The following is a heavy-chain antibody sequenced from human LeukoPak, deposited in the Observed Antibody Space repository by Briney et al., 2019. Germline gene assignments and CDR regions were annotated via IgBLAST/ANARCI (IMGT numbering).Heavy chain of an antibody. CDR3: AKDETYHYYGSGSYSHFDY. CDR1: GFTFSSYG. Sequence: GGSLRLSCAASGFTFSSYGMHWVRQAPGKGLEWVAFIRYDGSNKYYADSVKGRFTISRDNSKDTLYLQMNSLRAEDTAVYYCAKDETYHYYGSGSYSHFDYWGQGTLVTVSS. D-gene: IGHD3-10*01. V-gene: IGHV3-30*02. CDR2: IRYDGSNK. J-gene: IGHJ4*02.